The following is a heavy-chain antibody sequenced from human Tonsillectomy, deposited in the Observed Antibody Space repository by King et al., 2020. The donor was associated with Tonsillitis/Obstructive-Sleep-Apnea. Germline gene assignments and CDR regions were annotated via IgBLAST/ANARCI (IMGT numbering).Heavy chain of an antibody. CDR2: IKSKTDGGTA. J-gene: IGHJ5*02. D-gene: IGHD6-6*01. CDR3: TTEFEAARPLPGPINRGHH. CDR1: GFTFSNAW. Sequence: VQLVESGGGLVKPGGSLRLSCAASGFTFSNAWMTWVRQAPGKGLEWVGRIKSKTDGGTADYAAPGKGRFTISRDDSKNTLYLQRNSLKTEDTAVYYCTTEFEAARPLPGPINRGHHWGQGTLVTVSS. V-gene: IGHV3-15*01.